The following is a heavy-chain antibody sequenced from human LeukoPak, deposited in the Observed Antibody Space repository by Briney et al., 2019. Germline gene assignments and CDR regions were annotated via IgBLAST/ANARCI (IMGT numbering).Heavy chain of an antibody. CDR3: ASGGRVGDIFDI. V-gene: IGHV3-74*01. CDR1: GFSFSSHW. J-gene: IGHJ3*02. CDR2: MNSGGSSI. D-gene: IGHD2-21*01. Sequence: PGGSLRLSCAASGFSFSSHWMYWIRQAPGKGLVWVSRMNSGGSSIGYADSVKGRFTISRDNANNMLFLQMNSLRVEDTAVYFCASGGRVGDIFDIWGQGTMVTVSP.